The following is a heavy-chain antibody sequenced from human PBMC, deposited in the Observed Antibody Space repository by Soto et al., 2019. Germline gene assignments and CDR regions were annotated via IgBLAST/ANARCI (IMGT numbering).Heavy chain of an antibody. J-gene: IGHJ2*01. CDR2: IGLAGDT. CDR1: GLTVSDYD. Sequence: EVQLVESGGGLVQPGGSLRLSCAASGLTVSDYDMQWVRQVAGKGLEWVSAIGLAGDTYYSDSVKGRFTISREDAKNSLSLQMNTLRAGDTAVYYCVRGGQQQMVREWYFDLWGRGTPVTVSS. D-gene: IGHD6-13*01. V-gene: IGHV3-13*01. CDR3: VRGGQQQMVREWYFDL.